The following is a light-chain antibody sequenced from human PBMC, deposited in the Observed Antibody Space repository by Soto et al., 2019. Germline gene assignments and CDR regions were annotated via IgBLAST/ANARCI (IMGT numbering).Light chain of an antibody. CDR3: QQYDHLPYT. J-gene: IGKJ2*01. CDR2: DAS. Sequence: DIQMTQSPSSLSASVGDRVTITCQASQDISNYLNWYQQKPGKATKLLIYDASNLETGVPSRFSGSGSGTDFTFTIRSLQPEDIATYYCQQYDHLPYTFGPGTKLEIK. CDR1: QDISNY. V-gene: IGKV1-33*01.